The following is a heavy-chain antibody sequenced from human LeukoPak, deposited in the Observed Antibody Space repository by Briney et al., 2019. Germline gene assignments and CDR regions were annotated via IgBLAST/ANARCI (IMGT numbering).Heavy chain of an antibody. CDR2: ISGSSGST. CDR3: AKGRTEGSGSYFQDAFDI. CDR1: GFTFSSYA. Sequence: GGSLRRSCAASGFTFSSYAMSWVREAPGKGLEWVSAISGSSGSTYYADSVKGRFTISRDNSKNTLYPQMNSLRGEDTAVYFCAKGRTEGSGSYFQDAFDIWGQGTIVTVSS. J-gene: IGHJ3*02. D-gene: IGHD3-10*01. V-gene: IGHV3-23*01.